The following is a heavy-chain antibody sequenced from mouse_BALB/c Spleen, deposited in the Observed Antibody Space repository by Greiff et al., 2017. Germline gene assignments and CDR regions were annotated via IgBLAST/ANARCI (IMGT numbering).Heavy chain of an antibody. CDR1: GYAFSSYW. D-gene: IGHD2-14*01. J-gene: IGHJ3*01. Sequence: QVQLQQSGAELVRPGSSVKISCKASGYAFSSYWMNWVKQRPGQGLEWIGQIYPGDGDTNYNGKFKGKATLTADKSSSTAYMQLSSLTSEDSAVYFCARDRYDAWFAYWGQGTLVTVSA. CDR3: ARDRYDAWFAY. V-gene: IGHV1-80*01. CDR2: IYPGDGDT.